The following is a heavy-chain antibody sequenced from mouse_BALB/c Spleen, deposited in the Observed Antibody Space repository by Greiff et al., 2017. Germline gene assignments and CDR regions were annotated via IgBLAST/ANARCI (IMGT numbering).Heavy chain of an antibody. Sequence: LQESGPELVKPGASVRISCKASGYTFTSYYIHWVKQRPGQGLEWIGWIYPGNVNTKYNEKFKGKATLTADKSSSTAYMQLSSLTSEDSAVYFCARDGDYDAWFAYWGQGTLVTVSA. J-gene: IGHJ3*01. CDR3: ARDGDYDAWFAY. V-gene: IGHV1S56*01. D-gene: IGHD2-4*01. CDR1: GYTFTSYY. CDR2: IYPGNVNT.